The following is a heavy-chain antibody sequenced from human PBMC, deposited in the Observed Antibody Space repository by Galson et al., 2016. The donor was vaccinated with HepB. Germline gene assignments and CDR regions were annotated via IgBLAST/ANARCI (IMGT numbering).Heavy chain of an antibody. CDR3: VSDLYCSGGSCYIP. D-gene: IGHD2-15*01. CDR2: NNPSGGIT. J-gene: IGHJ5*02. CDR1: GYTFTSYY. Sequence: SVKVSCKASGYTFTSYYIHWVRQAPGQGLEWLGVNNPSGGITRYAQKVQGRVTMTRDTSTSTVYMELSSLRSEDTAVYYCVSDLYCSGGSCYIPWGQGTLVTVSS. V-gene: IGHV1-46*01.